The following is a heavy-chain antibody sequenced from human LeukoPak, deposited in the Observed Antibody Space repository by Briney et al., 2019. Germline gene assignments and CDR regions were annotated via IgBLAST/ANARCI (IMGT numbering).Heavy chain of an antibody. CDR1: GGSISSGGYS. CDR3: ARGSTMDV. CDR2: IYHSGST. V-gene: IGHV4-30-2*01. J-gene: IGHJ6*02. Sequence: PSQTLSLTCAVSGGSISSGGYSWSWIRQPPGKGLEWIGYIYHSGSTSYNPSLKSRVTISVDRSKNQFSLKLSPVTAADTAVYYCARGSTMDVWGQGTTVTVSS.